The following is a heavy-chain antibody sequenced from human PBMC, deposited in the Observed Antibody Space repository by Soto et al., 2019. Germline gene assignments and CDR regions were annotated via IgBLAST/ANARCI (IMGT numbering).Heavy chain of an antibody. CDR2: VSFDGVNK. V-gene: IGHV3-30-3*01. CDR3: ARDPDLIEAAGNYFDY. J-gene: IGHJ4*02. CDR1: GFTLNTYS. D-gene: IGHD6-13*01. Sequence: GGSLRLSCSVSGFTLNTYSMHWVRQAPGKGLEWVAVVSFDGVNKHYRDSVKGRFTIFRDIAKNMLYLQMTSLRLEDTALYYCARDPDLIEAAGNYFDYWGQGTLVTVSS.